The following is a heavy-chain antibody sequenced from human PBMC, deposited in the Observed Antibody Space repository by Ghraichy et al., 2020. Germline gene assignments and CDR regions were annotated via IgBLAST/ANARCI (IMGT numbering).Heavy chain of an antibody. Sequence: GGSLRLSCVASGFTFSSYGMHWVRQAPGKGLEWVAFIRYDGSNKYYADSVKGRFTISRDNSKNTLYLQMNSLRAEDTAVYYCAKGDKGAGYSSSWLRHLFGYWGQGPLVPVFS. J-gene: IGHJ4*02. D-gene: IGHD6-13*01. CDR3: AKGDKGAGYSSSWLRHLFGY. CDR2: IRYDGSNK. V-gene: IGHV3-30*02. CDR1: GFTFSSYG.